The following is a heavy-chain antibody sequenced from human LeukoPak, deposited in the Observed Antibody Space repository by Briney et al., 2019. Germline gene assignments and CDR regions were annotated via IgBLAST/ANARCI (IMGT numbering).Heavy chain of an antibody. V-gene: IGHV3-21*01. CDR2: ITSGSSYI. J-gene: IGHJ6*03. CDR1: GFTFSTYG. D-gene: IGHD1-26*01. CDR3: ARDPYSGSYGNYYYYFMDV. Sequence: GGSLRLSCAVSGFTFSTYGMHWVRQAPGKGLEWVSSITSGSSYIYYADSVKGRFTISRDNAKNSLYLQMNSLRAEGTAVYYCARDPYSGSYGNYYYYFMDVWGKGTTVTISS.